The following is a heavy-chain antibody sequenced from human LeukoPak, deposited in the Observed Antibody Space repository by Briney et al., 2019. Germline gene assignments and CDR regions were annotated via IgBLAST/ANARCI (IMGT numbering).Heavy chain of an antibody. CDR2: IYPGGSET. Sequence: GESLKISCKGLGYSFSSYWNAWVRQRPGKGLEWMGIIYPGGSETRYDPSFQGQVTISADSSTSTAYLQWSSLRASDTAMYYCARASRDGYNQDFDHWGQGTLVTVSS. V-gene: IGHV5-51*01. CDR1: GYSFSSYW. CDR3: ARASRDGYNQDFDH. D-gene: IGHD5-24*01. J-gene: IGHJ4*02.